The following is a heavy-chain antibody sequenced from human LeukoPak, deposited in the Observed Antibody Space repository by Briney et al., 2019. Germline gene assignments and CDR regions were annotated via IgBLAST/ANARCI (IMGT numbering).Heavy chain of an antibody. J-gene: IGHJ4*02. CDR3: AKEAGKAFDS. Sequence: GGSLRLSCAASGFTFSTYSVNWVRQAPGKGLEWVSSISSDSSYIYYADSVKGRFTISRDNSKNTLYLQMNSLRAEDTAVYYCAKEAGKAFDSWGQGTLVTVSS. V-gene: IGHV3-21*04. CDR2: ISSDSSYI. CDR1: GFTFSTYS. D-gene: IGHD6-19*01.